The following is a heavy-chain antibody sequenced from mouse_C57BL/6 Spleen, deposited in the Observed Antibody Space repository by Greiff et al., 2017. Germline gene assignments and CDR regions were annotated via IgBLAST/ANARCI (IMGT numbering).Heavy chain of an antibody. Sequence: QVQLQQPGAELVMPGASVKLSCKASSYTFTSYWMHWVKQRPGQGLEWIGEIDPSDSYTNYNQKFKGKSTLTVDKSSSTAYMQLSSLTSADSAVYYCAKGYSGSSYPWFAYWGQGTLVTVSA. CDR1: SYTFTSYW. V-gene: IGHV1-69*01. CDR2: IDPSDSYT. CDR3: AKGYSGSSYPWFAY. D-gene: IGHD1-1*01. J-gene: IGHJ3*01.